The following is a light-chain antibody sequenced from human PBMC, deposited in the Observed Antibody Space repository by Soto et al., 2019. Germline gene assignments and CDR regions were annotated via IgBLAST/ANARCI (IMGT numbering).Light chain of an antibody. CDR1: SSDVGGYNH. CDR2: DVS. J-gene: IGLJ1*01. Sequence: QSVLTQPASVSGSPGQSITISCTGTSSDVGGYNHVAWYRQHPGEAPTLMIYDVSNRPSGVSNRFSGSKSGNTASLTISGLQAEDEADYYCGSYTSRSTYVFGAGTKVTVL. V-gene: IGLV2-14*01. CDR3: GSYTSRSTYV.